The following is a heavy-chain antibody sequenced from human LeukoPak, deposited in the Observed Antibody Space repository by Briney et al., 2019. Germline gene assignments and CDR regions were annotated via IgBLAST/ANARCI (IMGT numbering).Heavy chain of an antibody. CDR1: GYTFTSYA. D-gene: IGHD3-9*01. CDR2: INAGNGNT. J-gene: IGHJ6*02. Sequence: ASVKVSCKASGYTFTSYAMHWVRQAPGQRLEWMGWINAGNGNTKYSQKFQDRVTITRDTSASTAYMELSSLKSEDTAVYYCARDSLLRYFDWLSYYYGMDVWGQGTTVTVSS. CDR3: ARDSLLRYFDWLSYYYGMDV. V-gene: IGHV1-3*01.